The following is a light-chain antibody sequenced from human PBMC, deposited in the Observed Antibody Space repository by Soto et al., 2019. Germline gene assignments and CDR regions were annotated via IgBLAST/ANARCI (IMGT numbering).Light chain of an antibody. V-gene: IGKV1-8*01. J-gene: IGKJ5*01. CDR1: QGISSY. Sequence: AIRMTQSPSSFSASTGDRVTITCRASQGISSYLAWYQQKPGKAPKLLIYAASTLQSVVPSRFSGSGSATDFTPTISCLQSDDCATSHCHQYYSYPAITFGQSTRPDIK. CDR2: AAS. CDR3: HQYYSYPAIT.